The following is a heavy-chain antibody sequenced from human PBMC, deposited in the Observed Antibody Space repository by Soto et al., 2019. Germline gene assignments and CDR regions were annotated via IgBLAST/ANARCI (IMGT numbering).Heavy chain of an antibody. CDR2: IIPIFGTA. CDR3: ARGRVDTAMVTGTPFSYCSGMDV. CDR1: GGTFSSYA. J-gene: IGHJ6*02. V-gene: IGHV1-69*13. Sequence: SVKVSCKASGGTFSSYAISWVRQAPGQGLEWMGGIIPIFGTANYAQKFQGRVTITADESTSTAYMELSSLRSEDTAVYYCARGRVDTAMVTGTPFSYCSGMDVWGQGTTVTVSS. D-gene: IGHD5-18*01.